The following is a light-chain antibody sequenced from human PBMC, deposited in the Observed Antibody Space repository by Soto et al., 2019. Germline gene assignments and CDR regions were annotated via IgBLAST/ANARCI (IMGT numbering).Light chain of an antibody. CDR1: QSVSSSY. CDR2: GAS. Sequence: EFVLTQSPGTLSLSPGERATLSCRASQSVSSSYLAWYQQKPGQAPRILIYGASTRATGIPDRFSGSGSGTDFTLTISRLQSEDFATYYCQQGKSFPLTFGGGTKVEIK. J-gene: IGKJ4*01. CDR3: QQGKSFPLT. V-gene: IGKV3-20*01.